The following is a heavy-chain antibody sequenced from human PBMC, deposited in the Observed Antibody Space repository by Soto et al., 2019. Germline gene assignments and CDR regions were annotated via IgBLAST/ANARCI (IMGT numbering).Heavy chain of an antibody. D-gene: IGHD6-13*01. CDR3: AKEPPQLVPRISQPNYWYFDL. J-gene: IGHJ2*01. V-gene: IGHV3-23*01. CDR1: GFTFSSYA. Sequence: ESGGGLVQPGGSLRLSCAASGFTFSSYAMSWVRQAPGKGLEWVSAISGSGGSTYYADSVKGLFTIYRDNSKNTLYLQMNSRRAEDTAVYYCAKEPPQLVPRISQPNYWYFDLWGRGTLVTVSS. CDR2: ISGSGGST.